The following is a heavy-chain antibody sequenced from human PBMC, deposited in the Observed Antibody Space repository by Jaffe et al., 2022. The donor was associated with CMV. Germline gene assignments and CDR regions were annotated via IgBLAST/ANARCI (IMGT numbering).Heavy chain of an antibody. CDR2: INPSGGST. CDR1: GYTFTSYY. D-gene: IGHD1-1*01. J-gene: IGHJ6*03. Sequence: QVQLVQSGAEVKKPGASVKVSCKASGYTFTSYYMHWVRQAPGQGLEWMGIINPSGGSTSYAQKFQGRVTMTRDTSTSTVYMELSSLRSEDTAVYYCARSAVRVADQNAYYYYYMDVWGKGTTVTVSS. V-gene: IGHV1-46*01. CDR3: ARSAVRVADQNAYYYYYMDV.